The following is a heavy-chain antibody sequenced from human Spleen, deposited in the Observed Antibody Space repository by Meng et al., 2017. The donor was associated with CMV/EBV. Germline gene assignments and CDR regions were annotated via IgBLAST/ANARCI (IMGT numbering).Heavy chain of an antibody. V-gene: IGHV1-2*02. CDR3: TRDWTGTGTRYYGMDV. Sequence: ASVKVSCKASGYTFIGYYVHWVRQAPGQGFEWMGWINPSSGGTNYAQKFQGRVTMTRDTSISTASMELSRLTSDDTAVYYCTRDWTGTGTRYYGMDVWGQGTTVTVSS. CDR1: GYTFIGYY. D-gene: IGHD1-1*01. CDR2: INPSSGGT. J-gene: IGHJ6*02.